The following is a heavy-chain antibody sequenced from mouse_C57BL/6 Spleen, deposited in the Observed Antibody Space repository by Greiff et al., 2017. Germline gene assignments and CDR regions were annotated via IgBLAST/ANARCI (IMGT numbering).Heavy chain of an antibody. D-gene: IGHD4-1*01. CDR3: ARWGWDDWYFDV. CDR2: INPSTGCT. CDR1: GYSFTGYY. V-gene: IGHV1-42*01. J-gene: IGHJ1*03. Sequence: VQLQQSGPELVKPGASVKISCKASGYSFTGYYMNWVKQSPEKSLEWIGEINPSTGCTTYNQKFKAKATFAVDKSSSTAYMQLTSLTAEDSAVYYCARWGWDDWYFDVWGTGTTVTVSS.